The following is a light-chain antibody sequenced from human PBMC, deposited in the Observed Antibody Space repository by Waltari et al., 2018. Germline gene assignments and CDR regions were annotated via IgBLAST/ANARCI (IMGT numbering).Light chain of an antibody. Sequence: EIVLAQSPATLSLSPGERATLSCRASQTVNNFLAWYQQTPGQAPRLIIYDASNRAAGIPARFSGSGSGTDFTLTISSLEPEDFGVYYCQQRNNAFSFGPGTRVEIK. CDR1: QTVNNF. CDR2: DAS. CDR3: QQRNNAFS. J-gene: IGKJ3*01. V-gene: IGKV3-11*01.